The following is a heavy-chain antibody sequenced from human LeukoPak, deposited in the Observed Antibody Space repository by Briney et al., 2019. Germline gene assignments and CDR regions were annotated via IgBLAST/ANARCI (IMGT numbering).Heavy chain of an antibody. D-gene: IGHD3-22*01. CDR3: ARHDPLITMIIGERAFDM. CDR2: INYSGST. Sequence: SQTLSLTCTVSGGSISSGGYYWSWIRQHPGKGLEWIGYINYSGSTNYNPSLKNRVTISVDTSRNQFSLRLSSVTAADTAVYYCARHDPLITMIIGERAFDMWGQGTMVTVPS. V-gene: IGHV4-61*08. J-gene: IGHJ3*02. CDR1: GGSISSGGYY.